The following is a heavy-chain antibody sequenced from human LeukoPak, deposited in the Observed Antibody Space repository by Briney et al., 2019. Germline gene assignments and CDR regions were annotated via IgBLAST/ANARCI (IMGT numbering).Heavy chain of an antibody. CDR2: INHSGST. V-gene: IGHV4-34*01. J-gene: IGHJ6*02. CDR1: GGSFSDYY. CDR3: ARHMFYDFWSGYKQNFYYYGMDV. Sequence: PSETLSLTCAVYGGSFSDYYWTWIRQPPGKGLEWIGEINHSGSTNYNPSLKSRVTISVDTSKKQFFLRLSSVTAADRAVYYCARHMFYDFWSGYKQNFYYYGMDVWGQGTTVTVSS. D-gene: IGHD3-3*01.